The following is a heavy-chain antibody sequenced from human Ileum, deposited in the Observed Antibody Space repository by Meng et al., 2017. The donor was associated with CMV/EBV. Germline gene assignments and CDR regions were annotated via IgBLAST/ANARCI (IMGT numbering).Heavy chain of an antibody. CDR3: ARFGRGVAAAYFDN. CDR1: GGSNSSGTSY. CDR2: ISYSETT. D-gene: IGHD6-13*01. V-gene: IGHV4-39*07. J-gene: IGHJ4*02. Sequence: SETLSLTCSVSGGSNSSGTSYWGWIRQPPGKGLEWIGSISYSETTYYNPSLKSRVTMSVDMSKNQISLRLSPVTAADTAVYYCARFGRGVAAAYFDNWGQGTLVTVSS.